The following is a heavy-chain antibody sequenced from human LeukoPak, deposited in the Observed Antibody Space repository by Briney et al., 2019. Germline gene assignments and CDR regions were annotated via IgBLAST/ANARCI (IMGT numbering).Heavy chain of an antibody. J-gene: IGHJ4*02. Sequence: SQTLSLTCTVSGGSISSGGYYWSWIRQHPGKGLEGIGYIYYSGSTYYNPSLKSRLTISVDTSKNQFSLKLSSVTAADTAVYYCARTTVVAKYFGYWGQGTLVTVSS. CDR1: GGSISSGGYY. D-gene: IGHD4-23*01. CDR2: IYYSGST. V-gene: IGHV4-31*03. CDR3: ARTTVVAKYFGY.